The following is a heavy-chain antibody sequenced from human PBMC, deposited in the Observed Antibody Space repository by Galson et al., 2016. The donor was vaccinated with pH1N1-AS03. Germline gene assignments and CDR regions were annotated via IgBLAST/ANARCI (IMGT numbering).Heavy chain of an antibody. CDR3: ARDLSGEGSPVGYAMAV. V-gene: IGHV3-7*01. CDR1: GFTFSTLW. Sequence: SLRLSCAASGFTFSTLWMTWVRQAPGKGLEWVANIKQDGSEKYYVDSVKGRFTISRDNAENSLYLQMNSLRDEDTAVYYCARDLSGEGSPVGYAMAVWGPGTTVTVSS. D-gene: IGHD1-26*01. CDR2: IKQDGSEK. J-gene: IGHJ6*02.